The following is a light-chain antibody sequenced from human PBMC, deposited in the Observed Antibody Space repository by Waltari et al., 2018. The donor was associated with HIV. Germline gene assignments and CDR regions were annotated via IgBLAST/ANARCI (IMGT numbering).Light chain of an antibody. CDR2: AAS. Sequence: DIQMTQSPSSLSASVGDRVTITCRASQTISSYLDWYQQKPGKAPKLLSYAASSLQSGVPSRFSGSGSGTDFTLTISSLQPEDSATYYCQQSYSPLTFGGGTKVEIK. CDR3: QQSYSPLT. CDR1: QTISSY. V-gene: IGKV1-39*01. J-gene: IGKJ4*01.